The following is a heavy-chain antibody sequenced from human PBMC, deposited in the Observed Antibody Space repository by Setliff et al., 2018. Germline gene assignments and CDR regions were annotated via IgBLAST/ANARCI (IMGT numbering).Heavy chain of an antibody. D-gene: IGHD6-6*01. Sequence: PSETLSLTCAAYGGTFSDYYWTWIRQPPGKGLEWIGEINHCGSTNYNPSLKSRATISIDTSKDQFSLKLISMSAADTAVYFCARGRNIAARLLDSWGQGALVTVSS. CDR1: GGTFSDYY. CDR2: INHCGST. J-gene: IGHJ4*02. CDR3: ARGRNIAARLLDS. V-gene: IGHV4-34*01.